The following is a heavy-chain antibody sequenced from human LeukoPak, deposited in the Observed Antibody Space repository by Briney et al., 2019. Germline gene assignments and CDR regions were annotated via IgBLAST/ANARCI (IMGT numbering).Heavy chain of an antibody. CDR3: ARSLAGYDYVWGSYRPSSWYFDY. CDR2: IIPILGIA. V-gene: IGHV1-69*04. J-gene: IGHJ4*02. Sequence: ASVKVSCKASGGTFSSYAISWVRQAPGQGHEWMGRIIPILGIANYAQKFQGRVTITADKSTSTAYMELSSLRSEDTAVYYCARSLAGYDYVWGSYRPSSWYFDYWGQGTLVTVSS. CDR1: GGTFSSYA. D-gene: IGHD3-16*02.